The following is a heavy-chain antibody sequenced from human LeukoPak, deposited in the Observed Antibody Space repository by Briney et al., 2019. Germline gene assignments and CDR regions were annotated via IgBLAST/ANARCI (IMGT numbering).Heavy chain of an antibody. J-gene: IGHJ4*02. CDR2: IYYSGST. V-gene: IGHV4-31*03. D-gene: IGHD3-22*01. CDR3: ASSYDSSGYPKYYFDY. Sequence: SETLSLTCTVSGGSISSGGYHWSWIRQHPGKGLEWIGYIYYSGSTYYNPSLKSRVTISVDTSKNQFSPKLSSVTAADTAVYYCASSYDSSGYPKYYFDYWGQGTLVTVSS. CDR1: GGSISSGGYH.